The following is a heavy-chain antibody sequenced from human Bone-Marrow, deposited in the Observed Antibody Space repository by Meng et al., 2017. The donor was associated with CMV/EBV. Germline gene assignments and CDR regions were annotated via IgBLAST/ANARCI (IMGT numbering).Heavy chain of an antibody. CDR2: IYYSGST. Sequence: HESGPRLFNLSDTLSLTCTVSGGSISSSSYYWGWIRQPPGKGLEWIGSIYYSGSTYYNPSLKSRVTISVDTSKNQFSLKLSSVTAADTAVYYCARIVVPAAVDYWGQGTLVTVSS. CDR1: GGSISSSSYY. V-gene: IGHV4-39*07. D-gene: IGHD2-2*01. J-gene: IGHJ4*02. CDR3: ARIVVPAAVDY.